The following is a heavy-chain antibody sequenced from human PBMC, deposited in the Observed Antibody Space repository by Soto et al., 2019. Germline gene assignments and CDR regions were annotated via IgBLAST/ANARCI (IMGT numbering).Heavy chain of an antibody. CDR1: GGSFSCYY. J-gene: IGHJ6*02. D-gene: IGHD3-3*01. Sequence: PSETLSRTWAVYGGSFSCYYWSWIRQPPGKGLEWIGEINHSGSNNYNPSLKSRVTISVDTSKNQFSLKLSSVTAADTAVYYCARVAFWSGYFPYGMDVWGQGTTVTVSS. CDR3: ARVAFWSGYFPYGMDV. V-gene: IGHV4-34*01. CDR2: INHSGSN.